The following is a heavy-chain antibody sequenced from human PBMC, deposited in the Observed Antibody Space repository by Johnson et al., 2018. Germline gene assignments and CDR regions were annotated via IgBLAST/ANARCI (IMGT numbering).Heavy chain of an antibody. Sequence: VQLVQSGGGLVQXGGSLRLFCAAFGFTFKKSWMTWIRQAPGKGLEWVANINDDGKEKYYVDSVKGRFTISRDNAKNLLYLQINSLRTEDTAVYYCTRSQLGISALDIWGQGTMVTVSS. D-gene: IGHD1-1*01. CDR2: INDDGKEK. J-gene: IGHJ3*02. V-gene: IGHV3-7*01. CDR3: TRSQLGISALDI. CDR1: GFTFKKSW.